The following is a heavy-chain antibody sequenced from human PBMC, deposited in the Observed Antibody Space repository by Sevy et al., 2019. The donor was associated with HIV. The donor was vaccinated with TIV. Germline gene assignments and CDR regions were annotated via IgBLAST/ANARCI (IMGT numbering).Heavy chain of an antibody. Sequence: GGSLRLSCAASRFTFSNYEMNWVRQAPGKGLEWISYISSSGSTIYYADSVKGRFTSSRDNAKNSLYLQMNSLRAADTAVYYCARGYSGYDFQTYYYYYYMDVWGKGTTVTVSS. CDR1: RFTFSNYE. J-gene: IGHJ6*03. CDR3: ARGYSGYDFQTYYYYYYMDV. V-gene: IGHV3-48*03. CDR2: ISSSGSTI. D-gene: IGHD5-12*01.